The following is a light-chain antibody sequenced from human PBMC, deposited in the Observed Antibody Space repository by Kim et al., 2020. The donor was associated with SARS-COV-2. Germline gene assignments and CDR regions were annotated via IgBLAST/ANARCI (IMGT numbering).Light chain of an antibody. CDR3: SSYTSSDTWV. CDR2: DVS. Sequence: GQAITLSCTGTGSDVGGYNYVSWYQHRPGKAPQLIIYDVSERPSGVSDRFSGSKSGDTASLTVSGLQAEDEADYHCSSYTSSDTWVFGGGTQLTVL. J-gene: IGLJ3*02. CDR1: GSDVGGYNY. V-gene: IGLV2-14*03.